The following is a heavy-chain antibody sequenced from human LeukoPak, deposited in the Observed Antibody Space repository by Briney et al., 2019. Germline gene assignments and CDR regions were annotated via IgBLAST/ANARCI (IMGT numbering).Heavy chain of an antibody. CDR3: ARDCITDSSGWCFDY. CDR2: ISYDGSNK. D-gene: IGHD6-13*01. V-gene: IGHV3-30-3*01. Sequence: GGSLRLSCAASGFTFSSYAMHWVRQAPGKGLEWVAVISYDGSNKYYADSVKGRFTISRDNSKNTLYLQMNSLRAEDTAVYYCARDCITDSSGWCFDYWGQGTLVTVSS. J-gene: IGHJ4*02. CDR1: GFTFSSYA.